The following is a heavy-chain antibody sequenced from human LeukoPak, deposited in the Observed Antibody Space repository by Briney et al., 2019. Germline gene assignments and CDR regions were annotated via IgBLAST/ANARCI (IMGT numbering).Heavy chain of an antibody. CDR1: GFTFSDYY. CDR2: ISGSGTTM. V-gene: IGHV3-11*04. Sequence: GGSLRLSCAASGFTFSDYYMSWIRQTPGKGLEWVSYISGSGTTMEYAKSVKGRFTISRDNSKNTLYLQMNSLRAEDTAVYYCARETTAPYRHFDYWGQGTLVTVSS. CDR3: ARETTAPYRHFDY. J-gene: IGHJ4*02. D-gene: IGHD4-17*01.